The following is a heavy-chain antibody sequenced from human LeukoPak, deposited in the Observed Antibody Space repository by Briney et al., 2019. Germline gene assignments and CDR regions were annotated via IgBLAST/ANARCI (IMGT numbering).Heavy chain of an antibody. CDR3: ARVSAHAGIAVAASDY. CDR2: ISTSSNYI. J-gene: IGHJ4*02. Sequence: GGSLRLSCAASGFTFNSYTMNWVRQAPGKGLEWVSSISTSSNYIYYADSLRGRFTISRDNAKNSLYLQMNGLRAEDPAVYYCARVSAHAGIAVAASDYWGRGTLVTVSS. CDR1: GFTFNSYT. V-gene: IGHV3-21*01. D-gene: IGHD6-19*01.